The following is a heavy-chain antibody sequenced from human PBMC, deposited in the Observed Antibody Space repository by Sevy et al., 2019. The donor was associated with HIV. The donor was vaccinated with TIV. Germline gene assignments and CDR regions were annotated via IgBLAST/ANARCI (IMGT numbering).Heavy chain of an antibody. Sequence: ASVKVSCKASGGTFGTYTISWLRQAPGQGLEWMGGIIPIFGTANYAQKFQGRVTITTDESTSTAYMELSSLRSEDSAVYDCVRYWDSTFGGGDGFDIWGQGTMVTVSS. CDR2: IIPIFGTA. CDR1: GGTFGTYT. J-gene: IGHJ3*02. CDR3: VRYWDSTFGGGDGFDI. D-gene: IGHD3-16*01. V-gene: IGHV1-69*05.